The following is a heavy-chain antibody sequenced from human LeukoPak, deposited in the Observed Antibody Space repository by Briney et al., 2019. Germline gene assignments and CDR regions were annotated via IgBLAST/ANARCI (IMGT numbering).Heavy chain of an antibody. CDR2: IIPIFGTA. CDR3: ARDPERDTAMDAFDI. V-gene: IGHV1-69*01. Sequence: ASVKVSCKASGGTFSSYAISWVRQAPGQGLEWMGGIIPIFGTANYAQKFQGRVTITADESTSTAYMELSSLRSEDTAVYYCARDPERDTAMDAFDIWGQGTMVTVSS. CDR1: GGTFSSYA. D-gene: IGHD5-18*01. J-gene: IGHJ3*02.